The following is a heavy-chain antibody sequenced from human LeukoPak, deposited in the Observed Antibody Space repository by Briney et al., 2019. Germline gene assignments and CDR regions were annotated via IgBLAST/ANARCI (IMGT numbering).Heavy chain of an antibody. CDR3: ASRLRSVRAFDI. J-gene: IGHJ3*02. CDR2: IWSDASNI. CDR1: GFTFSSYG. D-gene: IGHD5/OR15-5a*01. Sequence: GGSLRLSCAASGFTFSSYGMHWVRQAPGKGLEWVALIWSDASNIYYADSVKGRFTISRDNSKNTLYLQMNSLRAEDTAVYYCASRLRSVRAFDIWGQGTMVTVSS. V-gene: IGHV3-33*01.